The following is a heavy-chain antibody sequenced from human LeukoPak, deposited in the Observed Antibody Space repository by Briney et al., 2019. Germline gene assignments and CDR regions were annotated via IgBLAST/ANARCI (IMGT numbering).Heavy chain of an antibody. J-gene: IGHJ5*02. D-gene: IGHD6-13*01. V-gene: IGHV3-30*02. Sequence: GGSLRLSCAASGFTFTYFGMHWVRQAPGKGLEWVAFIRFDGGDKYYADSVKGRFTISRDNSKNTLYLQMNSLRAEDTAVYYCAKAGALRIAAAGDNWFDPWGQGTLVTVSS. CDR1: GFTFTYFG. CDR2: IRFDGGDK. CDR3: AKAGALRIAAAGDNWFDP.